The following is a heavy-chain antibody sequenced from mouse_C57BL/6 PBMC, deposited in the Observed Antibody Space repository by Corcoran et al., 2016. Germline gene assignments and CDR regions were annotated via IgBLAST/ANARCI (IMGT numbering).Heavy chain of an antibody. CDR1: GYTFTTYG. CDR3: ARREVYYDYEYYAMDY. Sequence: QIQLVQSGPELKKPGETVKISCKASGYTFTTYGMSWVKQAPGKGLKWMGWINTYSGVPTYADDFKGRFAFSLETSASTAYLQINNLKNEDTATYFCARREVYYDYEYYAMDYWGQGTSVTVSS. D-gene: IGHD2-4*01. J-gene: IGHJ4*01. CDR2: INTYSGVP. V-gene: IGHV9-3*01.